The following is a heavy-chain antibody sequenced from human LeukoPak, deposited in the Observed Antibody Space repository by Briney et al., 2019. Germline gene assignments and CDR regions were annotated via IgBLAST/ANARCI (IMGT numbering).Heavy chain of an antibody. J-gene: IGHJ3*01. CDR2: INPNSCGT. CDR3: ARGCSSTSCYQ. CDR1: GYTFTGYY. D-gene: IGHD2-2*01. Sequence: ASVKVSCKASGYTFTGYYMHWVRQTPGQGLEWMGWINPNSCGTNYAQKFQGRVTMTRDTSISTAYMELSRLRSADTAVYYCARGCSSTSCYQWGQGTMVTVSS. V-gene: IGHV1-2*02.